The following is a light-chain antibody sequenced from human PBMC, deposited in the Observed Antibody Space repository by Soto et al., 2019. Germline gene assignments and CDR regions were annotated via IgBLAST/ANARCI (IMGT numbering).Light chain of an antibody. J-gene: IGKJ2*01. CDR1: QTIANN. CDR3: QQYYNWPPYT. Sequence: ETVMTQSPATLSVSPGERATLSCRASQTIANNLAWYQQRPGPAPRLLSYGASTRATGIPARFSGSGSGTEFTLTISSLQSEDFAVYYCQQYYNWPPYTFGQGAKLEIK. CDR2: GAS. V-gene: IGKV3-15*01.